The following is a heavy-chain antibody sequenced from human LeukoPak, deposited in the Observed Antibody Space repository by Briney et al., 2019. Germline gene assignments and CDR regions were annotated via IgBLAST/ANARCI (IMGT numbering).Heavy chain of an antibody. CDR2: IYTSGSP. Sequence: SETLSLTCTVSGGSISDYYWSWIRQPAGKGLEWIGRIYTSGSPNYNPSLKSRVTMSVDTSKNQFSLKLSSVTAADTAVYYCGRGYSGSYGNTFDIWGQGTMVTVSS. CDR3: GRGYSGSYGNTFDI. CDR1: GGSISDYY. D-gene: IGHD1-26*01. V-gene: IGHV4-4*07. J-gene: IGHJ3*02.